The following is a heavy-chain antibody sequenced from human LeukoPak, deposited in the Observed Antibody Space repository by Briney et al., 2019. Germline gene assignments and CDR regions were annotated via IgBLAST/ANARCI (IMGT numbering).Heavy chain of an antibody. CDR3: AKDWGDYGDYEDY. CDR1: GGSISSYY. D-gene: IGHD4-17*01. CDR2: IYYSGST. Sequence: SETLSLTCTVSGGSISSYYWSWIRQPPGKGLEWIGYIYYSGSTNYNPSLKSRVTISVDTSKNQFSLKLSSVAAEDTAVYYCAKDWGDYGDYEDYWGQGTLVTVSS. J-gene: IGHJ4*02. V-gene: IGHV4-59*01.